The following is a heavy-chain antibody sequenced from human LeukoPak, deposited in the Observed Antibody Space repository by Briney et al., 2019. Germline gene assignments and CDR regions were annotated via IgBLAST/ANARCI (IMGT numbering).Heavy chain of an antibody. Sequence: SETLSLTCTVSGGPMNNYYWTWIRQPPGKGLEWIVYIYYIGATDYNPSLKSGVTISIDTSKNQFSRKRSSVTAADRAVYYCARPRKQWRGNGAFDLWGQGTMVAVSS. CDR2: IYYIGAT. J-gene: IGHJ3*01. CDR1: GGPMNNYY. CDR3: ARPRKQWRGNGAFDL. D-gene: IGHD6-19*01. V-gene: IGHV4-59*08.